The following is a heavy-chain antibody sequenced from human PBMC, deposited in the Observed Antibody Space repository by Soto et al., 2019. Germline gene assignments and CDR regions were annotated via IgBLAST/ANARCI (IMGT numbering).Heavy chain of an antibody. CDR1: GGSISSYY. CDR3: ARRNEYNYDIFSKSTNWFDP. V-gene: IGHV4-59*08. J-gene: IGHJ5*02. Sequence: SETLSLTCTVSGGSISSYYWSWIRQPPGKGLEWIGYIYYSGSTNYNPSLKSRVTISVDTSKNQFSLKLSSVTAADTAVYYCARRNEYNYDIFSKSTNWFDPWGQGTLVTV. D-gene: IGHD3-9*01. CDR2: IYYSGST.